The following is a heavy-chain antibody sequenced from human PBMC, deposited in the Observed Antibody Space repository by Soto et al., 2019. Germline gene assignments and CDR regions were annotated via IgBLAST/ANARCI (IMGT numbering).Heavy chain of an antibody. D-gene: IGHD3-3*01. CDR3: ATNRGYDFYSPDS. V-gene: IGHV4-31*11. Sequence: QVQLQESGPGLVRPSQTLSLTCDVSGASVKTGGYYWTWIRQHPEKGLEWIGYINYSWTTYNPSLKSRAFLSLDMSQNQFSLNLTSVTAADTAVYYCATNRGYDFYSPDSWGQGILVTVSS. CDR1: GASVKTGGYY. J-gene: IGHJ4*02. CDR2: INYSWTT.